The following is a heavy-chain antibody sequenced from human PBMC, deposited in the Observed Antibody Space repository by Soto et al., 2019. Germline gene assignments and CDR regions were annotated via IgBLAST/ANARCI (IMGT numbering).Heavy chain of an antibody. J-gene: IGHJ4*02. CDR2: INHSGST. CDR1: GGSFSGYY. CDR3: ARRKRQTWTMEPGCYFDY. D-gene: IGHD3-10*01. Sequence: QVQLQQWGAGLLKPSETLSLTCAVYGGSFSGYYWSWIRQPPGKGLEWNGEINHSGSTNYNPSLKSRVTISVDTSKNQFSLKLSSVTAADTAVYYCARRKRQTWTMEPGCYFDYWGQGTLVTVSS. V-gene: IGHV4-34*01.